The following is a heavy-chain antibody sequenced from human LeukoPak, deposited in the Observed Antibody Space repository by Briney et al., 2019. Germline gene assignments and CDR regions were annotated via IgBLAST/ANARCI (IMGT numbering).Heavy chain of an antibody. CDR3: ARQTYGSGSDHRVSWFDP. V-gene: IGHV4-59*08. CDR2: VYSTGSA. Sequence: RQPPXXGLEWIGYVYSTGSAKYNPSLNSRLTISVDASSTQFSLKFSSVTAADTAVYYCARQTYGSGSDHRVSWFDPWGQXT. D-gene: IGHD3-10*01. J-gene: IGHJ5*02.